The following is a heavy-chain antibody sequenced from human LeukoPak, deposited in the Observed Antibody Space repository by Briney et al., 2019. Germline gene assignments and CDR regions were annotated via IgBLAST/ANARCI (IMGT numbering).Heavy chain of an antibody. CDR3: AKDGSPGWFGELTFDY. V-gene: IGHV3-9*01. D-gene: IGHD3-10*01. CDR2: ISWNSGSI. CDR1: GFTFDDYA. Sequence: GGSLRLSCAASGFTFDDYAMHWVRQAPGKGLEWLSGISWNSGSIGYADSVKGRFTISRDNAKNSLYLQMNSLRAEDTALYYCAKDGSPGWFGELTFDYWGQGTLVTVSS. J-gene: IGHJ4*02.